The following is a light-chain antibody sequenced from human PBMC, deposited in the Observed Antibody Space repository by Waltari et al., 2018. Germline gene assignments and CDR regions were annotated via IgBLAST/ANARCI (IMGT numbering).Light chain of an antibody. J-gene: IGKJ1*01. V-gene: IGKV3-20*01. CDR3: QNHERLPAT. CDR2: AAY. CDR1: QSVSKY. Sequence: EVVLTQSPGTLSLSPGERATLSCRASQSVSKYLAWYQQRPGQAPRLLIYAAYTRATGIPDRFSGSGSGTDFSLTISRLEPEDFAVYYCQNHERLPATFGQGTKVEIK.